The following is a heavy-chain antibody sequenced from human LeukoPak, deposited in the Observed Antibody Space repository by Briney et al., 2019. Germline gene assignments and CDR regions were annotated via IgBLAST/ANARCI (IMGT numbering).Heavy chain of an antibody. CDR1: GFTFSSYW. J-gene: IGHJ4*02. CDR2: IKQDGSEK. V-gene: IGHV3-7*01. CDR3: ARDTAAALDY. Sequence: GGSLRLSCAASGFTFSSYWMSWVRQAPGKGLEWVANIKQDGSEKYYVDSVKGRFTIPRDNAKNPLYLQMNSPRAEDTAVYYCARDTAAALDYWGQGTLVTVSS. D-gene: IGHD6-13*01.